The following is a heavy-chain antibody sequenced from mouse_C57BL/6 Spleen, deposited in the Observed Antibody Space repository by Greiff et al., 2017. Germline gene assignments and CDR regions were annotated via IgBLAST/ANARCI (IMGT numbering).Heavy chain of an antibody. Sequence: VQLVESGPELVKPGASVKISCKASGYSFTDYNMNWVKQSNGKSLEWIGVINPNYGTTSYNQKFKGKATLTVDQSSSTAYMQLNSLTSEDSAVYYCARNRYYGNYDAMDYWGQGTSVTVSS. CDR1: GYSFTDYN. CDR3: ARNRYYGNYDAMDY. D-gene: IGHD2-1*01. V-gene: IGHV1-39*01. CDR2: INPNYGTT. J-gene: IGHJ4*01.